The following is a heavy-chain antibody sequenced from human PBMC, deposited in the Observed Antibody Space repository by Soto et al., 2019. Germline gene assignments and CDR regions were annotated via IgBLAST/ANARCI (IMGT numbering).Heavy chain of an antibody. Sequence: QVQLVQSGAEVKKPGASVKVSCKASGYTFTRNAIHWVRQAPGQRLEWIGRIKAGNGDTKYSQKFQDRVTITRDTSASAAYMELSTLGSEDTSVYYFARSENDYSTLDYWGQGTLVTVSS. CDR2: IKAGNGDT. D-gene: IGHD3-16*01. V-gene: IGHV1-3*01. CDR3: ARSENDYSTLDY. J-gene: IGHJ4*02. CDR1: GYTFTRNA.